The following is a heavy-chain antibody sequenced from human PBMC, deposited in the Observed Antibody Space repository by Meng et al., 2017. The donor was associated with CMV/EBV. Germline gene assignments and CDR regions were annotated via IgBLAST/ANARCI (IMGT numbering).Heavy chain of an antibody. CDR1: GGSISSYY. J-gene: IGHJ6*02. CDR3: ARDRWDSSHDGYYYYYGMDV. V-gene: IGHV4-59*01. CDR2: IYYSGST. Sequence: SETLSLTCTVSGGSISSYYWSWIRQPPGKGLEWIGYIYYSGSTNYNPSLKSRVTISVDTSKNQFSLKLSSVTAADTAMYYCARDRWDSSHDGYYYYYGMDVWGQGTTVTVSS. D-gene: IGHD6-13*01.